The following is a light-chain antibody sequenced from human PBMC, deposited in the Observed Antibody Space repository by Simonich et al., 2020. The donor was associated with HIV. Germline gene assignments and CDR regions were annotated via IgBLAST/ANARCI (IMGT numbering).Light chain of an antibody. Sequence: EIVMTQSPATLSVSPGERATLSCRASQSVSSNLAWYQQKPGLAPRLLIYAASTRATGIPARFSGSGSGTDFTLTISSLEPEDFAVYYCQQRSNWPGTFGQGTRLEIK. V-gene: IGKV3-11*01. CDR3: QQRSNWPGT. J-gene: IGKJ5*01. CDR1: QSVSSN. CDR2: AAS.